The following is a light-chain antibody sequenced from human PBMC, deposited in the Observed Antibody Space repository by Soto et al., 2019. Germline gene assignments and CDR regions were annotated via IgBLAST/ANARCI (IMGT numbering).Light chain of an antibody. CDR1: QGISSY. CDR3: QQANSFPFT. Sequence: IHFSQSPSSLSPSLVDRVTITCRASQGISSYLAWYQQKPGKAPKLLIYAASSLQSGVPSRFSGSGSGTDFTLTISSLQPEDFATYYCQQANSFPFTFGHGRRLEIK. V-gene: IGKV1-12*02. J-gene: IGKJ5*01. CDR2: AAS.